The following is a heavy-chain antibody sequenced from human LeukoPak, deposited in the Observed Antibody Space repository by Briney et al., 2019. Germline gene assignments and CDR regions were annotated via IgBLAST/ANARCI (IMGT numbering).Heavy chain of an antibody. V-gene: IGHV3-21*01. CDR1: GFDFNNYN. J-gene: IGHJ6*03. D-gene: IGHD1-26*01. CDR2: ITSSGTYI. CDR3: ARDPYSGSYGDYYYYYMDV. Sequence: GGSLRLSCAASGFDFNNYNMNWVRQAPGKGLEWVSSITSSGTYIYYADSVKGRFTISRDNAKNSLYLQMNSLRPEDTVVYYCARDPYSGSYGDYYYYYMDVWGKGTTVTISS.